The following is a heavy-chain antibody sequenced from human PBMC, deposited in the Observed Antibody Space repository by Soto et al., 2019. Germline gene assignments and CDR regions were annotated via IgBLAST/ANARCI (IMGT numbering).Heavy chain of an antibody. CDR2: IYHSGST. CDR1: GYSISTGFN. V-gene: IGHV4-38-2*02. J-gene: IGHJ4*02. Sequence: PSETLSLTCAVSGYSISTGFNWGWIRQPPGKGLEWIGSIYHSGSTYYNLSLKSRVTISADTSKNQISLKLISVTAADTALYYCARDGGTGFYHFDSWGQGTLVTVSS. CDR3: ARDGGTGFYHFDS. D-gene: IGHD6-19*01.